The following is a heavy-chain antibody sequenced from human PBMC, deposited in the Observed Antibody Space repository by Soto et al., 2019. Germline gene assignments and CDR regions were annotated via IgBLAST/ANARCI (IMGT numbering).Heavy chain of an antibody. J-gene: IGHJ6*02. CDR3: ARAGGSRYSSSGDYYYYGMDV. V-gene: IGHV1-2*04. CDR2: INPNSGGT. CDR1: GYTFTGYY. D-gene: IGHD6-6*01. Sequence: GASVKVSCKASGYTFTGYYMHWVRQAPGQGLEWMGWINPNSGGTNYAQKFQGWVTMTRDTSISTAYMELSRLRSDDTAVYYCARAGGSRYSSSGDYYYYGMDVWGQGTTVTVS.